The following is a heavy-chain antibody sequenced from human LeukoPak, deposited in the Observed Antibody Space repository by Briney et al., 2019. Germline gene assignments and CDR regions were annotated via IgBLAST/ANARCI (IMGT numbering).Heavy chain of an antibody. CDR3: ARASRGTFGYMDV. Sequence: SETLSLTCAVYGGSSSGYYWSWIRQPPGKGLEWIGEINHSGSTNYNPSLKSRVTISVDTSKNRFSLKLSSVTAADTAVYYCARASRGTFGYMDVWGKGTTVTVSS. V-gene: IGHV4-34*01. CDR1: GGSSSGYY. CDR2: INHSGST. J-gene: IGHJ6*03. D-gene: IGHD2-2*01.